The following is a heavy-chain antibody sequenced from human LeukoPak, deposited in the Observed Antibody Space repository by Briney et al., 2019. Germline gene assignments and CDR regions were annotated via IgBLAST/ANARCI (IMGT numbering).Heavy chain of an antibody. Sequence: GGSLRLSCAASGFTFNAYSMGWVGQAPGKGLEGVSVISRASESIFYADSVKGRFTISRDNAKNSLYLQMNSLRAEDTAVYYCAELGITMIGGVWGKGTTVTISS. D-gene: IGHD3-10*02. CDR1: GFTFNAYS. CDR3: AELGITMIGGV. J-gene: IGHJ6*04. V-gene: IGHV3-21*01. CDR2: ISRASESI.